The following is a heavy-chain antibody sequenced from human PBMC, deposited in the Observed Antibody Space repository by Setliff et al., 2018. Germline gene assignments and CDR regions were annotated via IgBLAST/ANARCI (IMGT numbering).Heavy chain of an antibody. J-gene: IGHJ4*02. D-gene: IGHD1-7*01. CDR3: AKPQLELRWGFES. Sequence: GSLRLSCAASGFTFTHYSMNWVRQTPGKGLEWVSTISGSGDSTYYADSVRGRFTISRDNSKNSLYLQMNSLRAEDTAVYYCAKPQLELRWGFESWGQGTLVTVSS. CDR2: ISGSGDST. V-gene: IGHV3-23*01. CDR1: GFTFTHYS.